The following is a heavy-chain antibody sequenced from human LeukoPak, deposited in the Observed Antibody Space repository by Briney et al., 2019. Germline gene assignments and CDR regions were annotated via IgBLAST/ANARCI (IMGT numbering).Heavy chain of an antibody. CDR1: GYTFTGYY. D-gene: IGHD6-19*01. CDR2: INPNSGGT. CDR3: ARAGEQWLVLVGGWIPFDP. V-gene: IGHV1-2*02. J-gene: IGHJ5*02. Sequence: ASVKVSCKASGYTFTGYYMHWVRQAPGQGLEWMGWINPNSGGTNYAQKFQGRVTMTRDTSISTAYMELSRLRSDDTAVYYCARAGEQWLVLVGGWIPFDPWGQGTLVTVSS.